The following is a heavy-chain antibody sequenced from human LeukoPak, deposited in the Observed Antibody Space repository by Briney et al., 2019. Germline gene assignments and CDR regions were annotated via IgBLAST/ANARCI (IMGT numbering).Heavy chain of an antibody. Sequence: PGGSLRLSCAASGFTFDDYAMHWVRQAPGKGLEWVSYISSSSSTIYYADSVKGRFTISRDNAKNSLYLQMNSLRAEDTAVYYCARERSAAISFFGYWGQGTLVTVSS. D-gene: IGHD2-2*01. V-gene: IGHV3-48*01. CDR3: ARERSAAISFFGY. J-gene: IGHJ4*02. CDR1: GFTFDDYA. CDR2: ISSSSSTI.